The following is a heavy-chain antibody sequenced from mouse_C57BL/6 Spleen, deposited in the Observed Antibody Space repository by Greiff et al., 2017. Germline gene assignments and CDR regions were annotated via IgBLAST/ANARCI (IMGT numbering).Heavy chain of an antibody. Sequence: VTLMESGPELVKPGASVKLSCKASGYTFTSYDINWVKQRPGQGLEWIGWIYPRDGSTKYNEKFKGKATLTVDTSSSTAYMELHSLTSEDSAVYFCARSTAQDYYAMDYWGQGTSVTVSS. D-gene: IGHD3-2*02. J-gene: IGHJ4*01. CDR3: ARSTAQDYYAMDY. V-gene: IGHV1-85*01. CDR2: IYPRDGST. CDR1: GYTFTSYD.